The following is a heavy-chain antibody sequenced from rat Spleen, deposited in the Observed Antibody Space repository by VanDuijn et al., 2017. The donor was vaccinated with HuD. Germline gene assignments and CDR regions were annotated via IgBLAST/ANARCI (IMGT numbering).Heavy chain of an antibody. V-gene: IGHV2-32*01. Sequence: QVQLRESGPGLVQPSQSLSLTCTVSGFSLTSYHVHWVRQPPGKGLEWMGVMWNGGDTSYNSALKSRLSISRETSKSQVFLKMSSLQTEDTATYYWAIDRIDYCYYVDYWGQGVMVTVSS. J-gene: IGHJ2*01. CDR2: MWNGGDT. D-gene: IGHD1-6*01. CDR3: AIDRIDYCYYVDY. CDR1: GFSLTSYH.